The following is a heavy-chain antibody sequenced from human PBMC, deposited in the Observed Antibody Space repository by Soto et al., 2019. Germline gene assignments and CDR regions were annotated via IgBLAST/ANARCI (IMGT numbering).Heavy chain of an antibody. Sequence: GGSLRLSCAASGFTFSSYAMHWVRQAPGKGLEWVAVISYDGSNKYYADSVKGRFTISRDNSKNTLYLQMNSLRAEDTAVYYCARDRLAAAAGHSYYFDYWGQGTLVTVSS. J-gene: IGHJ4*02. CDR2: ISYDGSNK. CDR3: ARDRLAAAAGHSYYFDY. D-gene: IGHD6-13*01. V-gene: IGHV3-30-3*01. CDR1: GFTFSSYA.